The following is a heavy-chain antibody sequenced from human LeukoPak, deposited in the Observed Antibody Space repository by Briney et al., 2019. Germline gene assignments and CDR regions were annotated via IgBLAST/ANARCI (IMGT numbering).Heavy chain of an antibody. CDR1: GGSISSGSYY. V-gene: IGHV4-61*02. Sequence: PSQTLSLTCTVSGGSISSGSYYWSWIRQPAGKGLEWIGRIYTSGSTNYNPSLKSRVTISVDTSKNQFSLKLSSVTAADTAVYYCARTSVRGWDYDSSGYSYWFDPWGQGTLVTVSS. CDR3: ARTSVRGWDYDSSGYSYWFDP. D-gene: IGHD3-22*01. CDR2: IYTSGST. J-gene: IGHJ5*02.